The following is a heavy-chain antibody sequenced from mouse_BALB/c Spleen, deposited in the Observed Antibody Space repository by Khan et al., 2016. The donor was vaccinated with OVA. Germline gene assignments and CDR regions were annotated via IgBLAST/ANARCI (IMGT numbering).Heavy chain of an antibody. CDR3: ARLSYYYNSEGFAY. CDR1: GFTFSTYG. J-gene: IGHJ3*01. Sequence: EVELVESGGDLVKPGGSLKLSCAASGFTFSTYGMSWVRQTPDMRLEWVATISSGGHYTYYPDSVKGRFTISRDHAKNTLYLQMSSLKSEDTAIYYCARLSYYYNSEGFAYWGEGTLVTGSA. V-gene: IGHV5-6*01. D-gene: IGHD1-1*01. CDR2: ISSGGHYT.